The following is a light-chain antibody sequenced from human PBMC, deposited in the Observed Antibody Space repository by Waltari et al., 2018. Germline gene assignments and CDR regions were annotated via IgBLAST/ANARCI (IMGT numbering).Light chain of an antibody. V-gene: IGKV1-5*01. Sequence: IHMTQSPSTLSASVGDRVTITCRASQSVTRYLAWYQQKPGKAPKVLIWDVSSLERGVPSRFSGSGSGTEFTLTISSLQPDDFATYYCQQYDRYSAWTFGQGTKVEIK. CDR2: DVS. J-gene: IGKJ1*01. CDR3: QQYDRYSAWT. CDR1: QSVTRY.